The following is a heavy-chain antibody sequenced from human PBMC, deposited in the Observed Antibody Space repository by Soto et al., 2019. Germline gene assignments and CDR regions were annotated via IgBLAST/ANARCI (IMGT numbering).Heavy chain of an antibody. J-gene: IGHJ4*02. CDR2: IYSGGST. Sequence: GGSLRLSCAASGFTVSSNYMSWVRQAPGKGLEWVSVIYSGGSTYYADSVKGRFTISRDNSKNTLYLQMNSLRAEDTAVYYCAREDYYDSSGYYGYWGPGALVTVSS. CDR1: GFTVSSNY. D-gene: IGHD3-22*01. V-gene: IGHV3-53*01. CDR3: AREDYYDSSGYYGY.